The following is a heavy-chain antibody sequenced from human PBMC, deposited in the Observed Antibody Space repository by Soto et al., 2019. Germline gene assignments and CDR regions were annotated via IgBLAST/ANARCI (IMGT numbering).Heavy chain of an antibody. J-gene: IGHJ5*02. V-gene: IGHV4-59*01. CDR2: IYYSGST. Sequence: SETLSLTCTVSGGSISRYYWSWIRQPPGKGLEWIGYIYYSGSTNYNPSLKSRVTISVDTSKNQFSLKLSPVTAADTAVYYCGSCIFFLLRPYHRDVISFRARGTSDP. D-gene: IGHD3-3*01. CDR3: GSCIFFLLRPYHRDVISFRARGTSDP. CDR1: GGSISRYY.